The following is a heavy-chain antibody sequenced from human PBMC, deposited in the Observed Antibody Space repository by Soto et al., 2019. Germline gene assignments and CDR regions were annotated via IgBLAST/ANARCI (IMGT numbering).Heavy chain of an antibody. J-gene: IGHJ5*02. CDR3: TREQSDDNYFDP. D-gene: IGHD6-19*01. CDR2: IYYSGGT. CDR1: GAALSSGGYF. V-gene: IGHV4-61*08. Sequence: SETLALTFTVSGAALSSGGYFYTWVRQPPGKGPEWLGYIYYSGGTNYNPSLKSRVTISLDKSKSQFSLRLISVTAADTAVYYCTREQSDDNYFDPWGQGTLVTVSS.